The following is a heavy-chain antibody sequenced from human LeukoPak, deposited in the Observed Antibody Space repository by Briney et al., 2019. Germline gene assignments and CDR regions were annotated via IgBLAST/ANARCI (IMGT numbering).Heavy chain of an antibody. CDR1: GFTFSSYA. CDR3: AKDYYGSGTRPLGYYGMDV. D-gene: IGHD3-10*01. Sequence: PGGSLRLSCAASGFTFSSYAMSWVRQAPGKGLEWVSAISGSGGSTYYADSVKGRFTISRDNSKNTLYLQMNSLRAEDTAVYYCAKDYYGSGTRPLGYYGMDVWGQGTTVTVSS. CDR2: ISGSGGST. V-gene: IGHV3-23*01. J-gene: IGHJ6*02.